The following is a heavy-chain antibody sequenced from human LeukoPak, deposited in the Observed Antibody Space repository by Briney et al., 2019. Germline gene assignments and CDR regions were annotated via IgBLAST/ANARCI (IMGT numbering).Heavy chain of an antibody. Sequence: PSETLSLTCAVYGGSFSGYYWSWIRQPPGKGLEWIGEINHSGSTNYNPSLKSRVTITVDTSKNHFSLKLSSVTATDTAVYYCARGSITMVRGPRYNWFDPWGEGTLVVAS. V-gene: IGHV4-34*01. D-gene: IGHD3-10*01. CDR3: ARGSITMVRGPRYNWFDP. CDR1: GGSFSGYY. CDR2: INHSGST. J-gene: IGHJ5*02.